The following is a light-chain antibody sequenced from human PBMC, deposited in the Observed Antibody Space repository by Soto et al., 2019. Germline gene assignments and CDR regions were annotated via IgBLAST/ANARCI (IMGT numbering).Light chain of an antibody. Sequence: EIVLTQSPVTLSLSPGERATLSCRASQTISTSLAWYQQKPGQSPRLLIYDASNRATDIPARFSGSGSGTEFTLTISNLQSEDFAVYYCQQYNDWPPLTFGGGTKVDI. CDR3: QQYNDWPPLT. CDR1: QTISTS. CDR2: DAS. J-gene: IGKJ4*01. V-gene: IGKV3-11*01.